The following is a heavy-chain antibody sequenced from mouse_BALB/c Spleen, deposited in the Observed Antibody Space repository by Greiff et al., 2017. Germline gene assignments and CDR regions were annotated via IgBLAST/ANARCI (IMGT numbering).Heavy chain of an antibody. CDR3: ARQRALGLRPFDY. V-gene: IGHV5-17*02. CDR2: ISSGISTI. D-gene: IGHD2-4*01. Sequence: EVQLVESGGGLVQPGGSRKLSCAASGFTFSSFGMHWVRQAPEKGLEWVGYISSGISTIYYADTVKGRFTISRDNPKNTLFLQMTSLRSEDTAMYYFARQRALGLRPFDYWGQGTTLTVSS. CDR1: GFTFSSFG. J-gene: IGHJ2*01.